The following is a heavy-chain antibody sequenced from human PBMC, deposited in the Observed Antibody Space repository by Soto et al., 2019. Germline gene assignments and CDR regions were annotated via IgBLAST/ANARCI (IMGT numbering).Heavy chain of an antibody. D-gene: IGHD3-10*01. Sequence: QVQLVQSGAQVKKPGASLRVSCKASGYIFNIYGIAWVRQAPGQGLEWMAWISAYNGDTNYAENFQGRVTLTTDTSTSTAYMELRSRRYDDTAVYYCARAGDAFDFWGQGTVVTVSS. CDR3: ARAGDAFDF. J-gene: IGHJ3*01. V-gene: IGHV1-18*01. CDR1: GYIFNIYG. CDR2: ISAYNGDT.